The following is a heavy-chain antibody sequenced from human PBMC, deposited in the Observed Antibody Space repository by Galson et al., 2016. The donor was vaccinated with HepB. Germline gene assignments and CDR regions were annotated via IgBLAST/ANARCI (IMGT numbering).Heavy chain of an antibody. D-gene: IGHD4/OR15-4a*01. J-gene: IGHJ4*02. CDR1: GFTS. CDR3: ARDPSRSVFDYGGDY. Sequence: SLRLSCAASGFTSWVRQAPGKGLVWVSRINSDGSSTTCADSVKGRFTISRDNAKNTLYLQMNSLRTEDTAVYYCARDPSRSVFDYGGDYWGQGTLVTVSS. V-gene: IGHV3-74*01. CDR2: INSDGSST.